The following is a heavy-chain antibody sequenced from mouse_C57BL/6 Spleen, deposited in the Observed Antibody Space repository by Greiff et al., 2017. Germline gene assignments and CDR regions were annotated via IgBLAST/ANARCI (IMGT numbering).Heavy chain of an antibody. D-gene: IGHD2-3*01. J-gene: IGHJ3*01. CDR1: GYTFTSYW. CDR2: IDPSDSET. CDR3: ARSEVLYDGYPPWFAY. Sequence: QVQLQQPGAELVRPGSSVKLSCKASGYTFTSYWMHWVKQRPIQGLEWIGNIDPSDSETHYNQKFKDKATLTVDKSSSTAYMQLSSLTSEDSAVYYCARSEVLYDGYPPWFAYWGQGTLVTVSA. V-gene: IGHV1-52*01.